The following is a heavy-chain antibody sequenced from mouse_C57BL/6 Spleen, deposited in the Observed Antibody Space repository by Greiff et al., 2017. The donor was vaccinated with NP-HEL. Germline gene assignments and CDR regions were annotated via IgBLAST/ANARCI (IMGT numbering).Heavy chain of an antibody. J-gene: IGHJ2*01. CDR1: GYSFTGYF. D-gene: IGHD1-2*01. CDR2: INPYNGDT. CDR3: ARKGYYGSFDY. V-gene: IGHV1-20*01. Sequence: EVMLVESGPELVKPGDSVKISCKASGYSFTGYFMNWVMQSHGKSLEWIGRINPYNGDTFYNQKFKGKATLTVDKSSSTAHMELRSLTSEDSAVYYCARKGYYGSFDYWGQGTTLTVSS.